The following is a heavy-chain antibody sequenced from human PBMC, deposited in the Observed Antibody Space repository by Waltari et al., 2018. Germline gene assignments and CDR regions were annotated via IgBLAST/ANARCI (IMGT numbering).Heavy chain of an antibody. J-gene: IGHJ4*02. V-gene: IGHV3-30*01. CDR3: ARGSDPETAMVPFDY. CDR1: GFTFSSYA. D-gene: IGHD5-18*01. CDR2: ISYDGSNK. Sequence: QVQLVESGGGVVQPGRSLRLSCAASGFTFSSYAMHWVRQAPGKGLEWVAVISYDGSNKYDAESGKGRFTISRDNSKNTLYLQMNSLRAEDTAVYYCARGSDPETAMVPFDYWGQGTLVTVSS.